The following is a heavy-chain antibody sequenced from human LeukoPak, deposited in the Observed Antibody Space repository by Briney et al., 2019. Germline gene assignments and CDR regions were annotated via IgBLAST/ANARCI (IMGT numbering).Heavy chain of an antibody. D-gene: IGHD2-2*01. Sequence: GGSPRLSCAVSGLTFSSHYMSWVRQAPGKGLEWVAQIKRDGSDNNCVDSVKGRFTISRDNAKNSLYLQMNSLRVEDTALYYCAKDVPSKYRDRQEGFVDYWGQGTLVTVSS. V-gene: IGHV3-7*03. J-gene: IGHJ4*02. CDR2: IKRDGSDN. CDR1: GLTFSSHY. CDR3: AKDVPSKYRDRQEGFVDY.